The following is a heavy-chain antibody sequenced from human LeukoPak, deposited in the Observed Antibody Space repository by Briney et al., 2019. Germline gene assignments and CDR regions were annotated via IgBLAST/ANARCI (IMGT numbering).Heavy chain of an antibody. Sequence: PGGSLRLSCAASGFTFSSYSMNWVRQAPGKGLEWVSSISSSSSYIYYADSVKGRFTISRDNAKNSLCLQMNSLIGEDTAVYYCARDRPHSSGYYPNFDYWGQGTLVTVSS. CDR1: GFTFSSYS. CDR2: ISSSSSYI. V-gene: IGHV3-21*01. D-gene: IGHD3-22*01. CDR3: ARDRPHSSGYYPNFDY. J-gene: IGHJ4*02.